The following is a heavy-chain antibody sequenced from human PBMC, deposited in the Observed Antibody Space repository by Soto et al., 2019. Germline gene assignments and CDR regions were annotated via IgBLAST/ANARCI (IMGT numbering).Heavy chain of an antibody. J-gene: IGHJ4*02. CDR3: VKTLQYSYGLPH. CDR2: ISVYNGNR. CDR1: GYTFTTYV. Sequence: ASVKVSCKASGYTFTTYVISWVRQAPGQGLEWMGWISVYNGNRIYAQNLQDRVTMTTDTSTSTAYMELRSLRSDDTAVYYCVKTLQYSYGLPHWGQGTLVTVSS. V-gene: IGHV1-18*01. D-gene: IGHD5-18*01.